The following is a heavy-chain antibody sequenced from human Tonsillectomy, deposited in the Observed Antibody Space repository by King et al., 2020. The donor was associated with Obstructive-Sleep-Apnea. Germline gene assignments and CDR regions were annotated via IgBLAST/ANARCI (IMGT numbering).Heavy chain of an antibody. V-gene: IGHV4-59*01. CDR1: GGSISSYY. CDR2: IYYSGST. D-gene: IGHD2-2*01. CDR3: ARDGRSYCSSTSCYELGLDY. Sequence: QLQESGPGLVKPSETLSLTCTVSGGSISSYYWSWIRQPPGKGLEWIGYIYYSGSTNYNPSLKSRVTISVNTSKNQFSLKLSSVTAADPAVYYCARDGRSYCSSTSCYELGLDYWGQGTLVTVSS. J-gene: IGHJ4*02.